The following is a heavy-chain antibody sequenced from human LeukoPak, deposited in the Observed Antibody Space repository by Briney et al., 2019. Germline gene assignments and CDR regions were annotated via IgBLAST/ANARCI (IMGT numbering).Heavy chain of an antibody. Sequence: PSETLSLTCTVSGGSISSYYWSWIRQPPGKGLEWIGYIYYSGSTNYNPSLKSRVTISVDTSKNQFSLKLSSVTAADTAVYYCARVDYGSGSYYNVGAGFDLWGQRTLVTVSS. D-gene: IGHD3-10*01. V-gene: IGHV4-59*01. CDR3: ARVDYGSGSYYNVGAGFDL. CDR2: IYYSGST. CDR1: GGSISSYY. J-gene: IGHJ5*02.